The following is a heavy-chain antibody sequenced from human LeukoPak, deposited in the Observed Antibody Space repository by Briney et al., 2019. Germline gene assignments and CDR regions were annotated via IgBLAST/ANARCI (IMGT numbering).Heavy chain of an antibody. V-gene: IGHV3-21*01. J-gene: IGHJ4*02. CDR3: ARDRPTYYDSSGYPGGVY. CDR1: GFTFSGYS. D-gene: IGHD3-22*01. Sequence: GGSLRLSCAASGFTFSGYSMNWVRQAPGKGLEWVSSIGSRSSYIYYADSVKGRFTISRDNAKNSLYLQMNSLRAEDTAVYYCARDRPTYYDSSGYPGGVYWGQGTLVTVSS. CDR2: IGSRSSYI.